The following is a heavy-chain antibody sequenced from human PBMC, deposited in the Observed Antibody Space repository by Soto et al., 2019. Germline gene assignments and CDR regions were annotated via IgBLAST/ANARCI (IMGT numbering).Heavy chain of an antibody. J-gene: IGHJ5*02. V-gene: IGHV4-39*01. CDR3: AGQTFTIAAASYGRSNWFDP. CDR1: GGSITSSSHF. D-gene: IGHD6-25*01. CDR2: IYFTGNT. Sequence: ETLSLTCSASGGSITSSSHFWGWVRQPPGKGLEWVGTIYFTGNTYYTPSLKSRLTMSIDTSKNEFSLRLNSVTAADTAVYYCAGQTFTIAAASYGRSNWFDPWGPGTLVTVSS.